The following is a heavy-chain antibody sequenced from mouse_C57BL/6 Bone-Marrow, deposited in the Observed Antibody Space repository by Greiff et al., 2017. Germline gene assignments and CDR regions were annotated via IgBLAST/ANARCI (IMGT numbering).Heavy chain of an antibody. D-gene: IGHD1-1*01. CDR3: ARGISRVYYYGSSFWWAY. V-gene: IGHV5-4*03. J-gene: IGHJ3*01. CDR1: GFTFSSYA. CDR2: ISDGGSYT. Sequence: EVMLVESGGGLVKPGGSLKLSCAASGFTFSSYAMSWVRQTPEKRLEWVATISDGGSYTYYPDNVKGRFTISRDHANNNLYLQMRHLKSEDTAMYYCARGISRVYYYGSSFWWAYWGQGTLVTVSA.